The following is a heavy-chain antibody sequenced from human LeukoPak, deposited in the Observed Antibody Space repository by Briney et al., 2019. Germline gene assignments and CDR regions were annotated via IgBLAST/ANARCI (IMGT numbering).Heavy chain of an antibody. V-gene: IGHV1-18*04. CDR1: GYTFTGYG. D-gene: IGHD3-10*01. Sequence: GASVKVSCKASGYTFTGYGISWVRQAPGQGLEWMGWISAYNGNTNYAQKLQGRVTMTTDTSTSTAYMELRSLRSDDTAVYYCARDRPLWFGELLPFDYWGQGTLVTVSS. CDR2: ISAYNGNT. J-gene: IGHJ4*02. CDR3: ARDRPLWFGELLPFDY.